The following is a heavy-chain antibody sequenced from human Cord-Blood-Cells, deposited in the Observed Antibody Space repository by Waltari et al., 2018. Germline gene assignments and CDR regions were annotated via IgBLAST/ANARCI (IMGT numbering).Heavy chain of an antibody. CDR1: GFTFSSYS. Sequence: EVQLVESGGGLVKPGGSLRLSCAASGFTFSSYSMNWVRQAPGKGLGWVASSSSRSYIYYGDSVKGRLTISRDNAKKSLYLQMNSLRAEDTAVYYCARVKSSSSFAFDIWGQGTMVTVSS. CDR3: ARVKSSSSFAFDI. D-gene: IGHD6-6*01. J-gene: IGHJ3*02. V-gene: IGHV3-21*01. CDR2: SSSRSYI.